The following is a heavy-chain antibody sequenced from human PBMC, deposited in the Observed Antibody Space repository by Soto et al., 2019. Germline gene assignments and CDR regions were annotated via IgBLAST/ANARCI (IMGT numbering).Heavy chain of an antibody. CDR2: ISAYNGNT. CDR1: GYTFTSYG. CDR3: ARMAVLGQQNHYYYYYYGMDV. Sequence: ASVKVSCKASGYTFTSYGISWVRQAPGQGLEWMGWISAYNGNTNYAQKLQGRVTMTTDTSTSTAYMELRSLRSDDTAVYYCARMAVLGQQNHYYYYYYGMDVWGQGTTVTVSS. D-gene: IGHD6-13*01. V-gene: IGHV1-18*04. J-gene: IGHJ6*02.